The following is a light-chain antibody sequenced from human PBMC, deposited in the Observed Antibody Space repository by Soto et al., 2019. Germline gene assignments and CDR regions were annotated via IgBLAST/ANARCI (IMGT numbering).Light chain of an antibody. J-gene: IGLJ2*01. CDR2: DVN. CDR1: SSDVGGYNY. CDR3: SSYTGSSTYVV. V-gene: IGLV2-14*01. Sequence: QSALTQPASVSGSPGQSITISCTGTSSDVGGYNYVSWYQQHPRKAPKLMIYDVNNRPSGVSNRFSGSKSGNTASLTISGLQAEDEADYYCSSYTGSSTYVVFGGGTKLTVL.